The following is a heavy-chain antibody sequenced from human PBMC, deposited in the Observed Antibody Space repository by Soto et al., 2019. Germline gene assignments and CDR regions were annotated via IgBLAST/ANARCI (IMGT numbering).Heavy chain of an antibody. Sequence: GESLKISCKGSGYSFTSYWIGWVRQMPGKGLEWMGIIYPGDSDTRYSPSFQGQVTISADKSISTAYLQWSSLKASDPAMYYCARIGPYSSGWYDAFDIWGQGTMVTVSS. CDR2: IYPGDSDT. D-gene: IGHD6-19*01. CDR3: ARIGPYSSGWYDAFDI. V-gene: IGHV5-51*01. J-gene: IGHJ3*02. CDR1: GYSFTSYW.